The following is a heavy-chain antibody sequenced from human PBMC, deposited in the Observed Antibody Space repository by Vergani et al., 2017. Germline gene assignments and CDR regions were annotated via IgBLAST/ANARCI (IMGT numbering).Heavy chain of an antibody. CDR1: GVYMQSGSFY. Sequence: QVPLHESGPGLVKPSETLSLICSVSGVYMQSGSFYWTWIRQTAERRLEWMGRVYPIGTTNYNPALNGRGTIFVDKSKNLLSKRLNSVTAADTAVYYCARGETRTDWFDPWGQGTLVTVSS. J-gene: IGHJ5*02. CDR2: VYPIGTT. V-gene: IGHV4-61*02. CDR3: ARGETRTDWFDP. D-gene: IGHD3/OR15-3a*01.